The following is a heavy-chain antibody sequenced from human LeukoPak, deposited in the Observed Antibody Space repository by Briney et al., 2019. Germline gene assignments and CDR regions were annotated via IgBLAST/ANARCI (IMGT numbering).Heavy chain of an antibody. CDR3: AKGRLGCSSTSCYVDYYYYGMDV. D-gene: IGHD2-2*01. V-gene: IGHV3-23*01. CDR2: ISGSGGST. J-gene: IGHJ6*04. CDR1: GFTFSSYA. Sequence: GGSLRLSCAASGFTFSSYAMSWVRQAPGKGLEWVSAISGSGGSTYYADSVKGWFTISRDNSKNTLYLQMNSLRAEDTAVYYCAKGRLGCSSTSCYVDYYYYGMDVWGKGTTVTVSS.